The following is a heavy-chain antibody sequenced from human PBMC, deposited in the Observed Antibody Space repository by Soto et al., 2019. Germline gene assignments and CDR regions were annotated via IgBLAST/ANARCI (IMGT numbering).Heavy chain of an antibody. CDR3: ARIDGTVVTDAFDI. J-gene: IGHJ3*02. V-gene: IGHV3-64*04. CDR2: ISSNGVGT. D-gene: IGHD2-15*01. CDR1: GFTFSSFA. Sequence: GGSLRLSCSASGFTFSSFAMHWVRQAPGKGLEYVSGISSNGVGTYYADSVKGRFTISRDNSKDTLYLQMNSLRAEDTAVYYCARIDGTVVTDAFDIWGQGTMVTVSS.